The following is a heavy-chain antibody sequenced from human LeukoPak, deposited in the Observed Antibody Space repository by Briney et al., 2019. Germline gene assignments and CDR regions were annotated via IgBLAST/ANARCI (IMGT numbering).Heavy chain of an antibody. Sequence: GGSLRLSCAASGFTFSSYAMHWVRQAPGKGLEWVAVISYDGSNKYYADSVKGRLTISRDNSKNTLYLQMNSLRAEDTAVYYCARDTQINYFDYWGQGTLVTVSS. CDR3: ARDTQINYFDY. J-gene: IGHJ4*02. D-gene: IGHD2-15*01. V-gene: IGHV3-30*04. CDR1: GFTFSSYA. CDR2: ISYDGSNK.